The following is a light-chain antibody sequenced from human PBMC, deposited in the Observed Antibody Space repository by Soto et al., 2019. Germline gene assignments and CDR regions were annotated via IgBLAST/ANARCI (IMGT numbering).Light chain of an antibody. J-gene: IGKJ4*01. Sequence: VLTQSPGTLSVSPGEGATLACRASQSVSTNLAWYQQRPGQAPRLLIYGASNGAAGIPAGFSGSGSGTEFTLTISSLQSEDFAVYYCQQYNNWPLTFGGGTKVDIK. CDR3: QQYNNWPLT. V-gene: IGKV3-15*01. CDR1: QSVSTN. CDR2: GAS.